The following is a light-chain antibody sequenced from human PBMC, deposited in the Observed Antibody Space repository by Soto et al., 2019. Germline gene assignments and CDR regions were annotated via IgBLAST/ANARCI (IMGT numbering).Light chain of an antibody. CDR1: QSISSW. Sequence: DIQMTQSPSSLSASVGDRVTITCRASQSISSWLAWYQQKPGKDPKLLIYKASSLESGVPSRFSGSGSGTDFTLTISSLHPDDFATYYCQQYNSYPLTVGGGTKVDIK. J-gene: IGKJ4*01. CDR3: QQYNSYPLT. CDR2: KAS. V-gene: IGKV1-5*03.